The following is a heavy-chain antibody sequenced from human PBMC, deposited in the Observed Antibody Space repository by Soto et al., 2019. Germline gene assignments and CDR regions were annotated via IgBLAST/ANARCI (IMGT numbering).Heavy chain of an antibody. D-gene: IGHD2-21*02. J-gene: IGHJ6*02. Sequence: PGGSLRLSCAASGFTFSSYSMNWVRQAPGKGLEWVSSISSSSSYIYYADSVKGRFTISRDNAKNSLYLQMNSLRAEDTAVYYCAREFCGGDCSQHYYGMDVWGQGTTVTVSS. CDR2: ISSSSSYI. CDR1: GFTFSSYS. V-gene: IGHV3-21*01. CDR3: AREFCGGDCSQHYYGMDV.